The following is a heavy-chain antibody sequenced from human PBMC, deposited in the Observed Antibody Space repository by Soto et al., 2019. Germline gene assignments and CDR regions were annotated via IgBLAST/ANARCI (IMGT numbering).Heavy chain of an antibody. D-gene: IGHD6-6*01. Sequence: SVKVSCKASGGTFSSYAISWVRPAPGQGLEWMGGIIPIFGTANYAQKFQGRVTITADESTSTAYMELSSLRSEDTAVYYCATSSSIAAPTDYWGQGTLVTVSS. CDR2: IIPIFGTA. J-gene: IGHJ4*02. CDR3: ATSSSIAAPTDY. V-gene: IGHV1-69*13. CDR1: GGTFSSYA.